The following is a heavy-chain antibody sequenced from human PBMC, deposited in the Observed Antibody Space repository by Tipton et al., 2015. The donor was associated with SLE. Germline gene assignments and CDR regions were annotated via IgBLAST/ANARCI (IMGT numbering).Heavy chain of an antibody. J-gene: IGHJ3*02. CDR3: ARDPETWIEDAFDI. CDR2: INTDGSST. D-gene: IGHD5-12*01. Sequence: GSLRLSCAASGFTFSSYWTHWVRQAPGKGLVWFSRINTDGSSTSYADSVKGRFTISRDNAKNTLYLQMNSLRAEDTAVYYCARDPETWIEDAFDIWGQGTMVTVSS. V-gene: IGHV3-74*01. CDR1: GFTFSSYW.